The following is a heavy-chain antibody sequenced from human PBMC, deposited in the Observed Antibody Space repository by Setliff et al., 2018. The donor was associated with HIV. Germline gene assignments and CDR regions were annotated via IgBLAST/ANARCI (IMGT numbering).Heavy chain of an antibody. CDR3: VRPRVFDSFDV. V-gene: IGHV1-2*06. Sequence: GASVKVSCKALGFLVTGYNVHWVRQAPGHGPEWLGRINPNNGGTNYAQKFQGRVTMSLDTSTSTVYLELKALTSDDTAVYYCVRPRVFDSFDVWGPGTRVTVS. J-gene: IGHJ3*01. CDR1: GFLVTGYN. CDR2: INPNNGGT.